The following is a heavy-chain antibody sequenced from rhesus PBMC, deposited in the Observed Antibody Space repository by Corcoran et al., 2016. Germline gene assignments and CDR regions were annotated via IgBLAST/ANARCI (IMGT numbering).Heavy chain of an antibody. CDR2: IYGVRGRT. D-gene: IGHD5-36*01. Sequence: QVQLQESGPGLLKPSETLSLTCAVSGGSISSYYWSWIRQSPGEGVEWIGFIYGVRGRTNDTPSLRRRVTISTDTSKTQVSLKLSSVTAADTAVYYCAKYGYSYAYDYWGQGVLVTVSS. CDR1: GGSISSYY. CDR3: AKYGYSYAYDY. J-gene: IGHJ4*01. V-gene: IGHV4-147*01.